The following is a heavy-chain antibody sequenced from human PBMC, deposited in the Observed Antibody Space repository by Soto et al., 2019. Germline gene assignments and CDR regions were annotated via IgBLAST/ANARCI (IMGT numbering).Heavy chain of an antibody. V-gene: IGHV4-34*01. CDR3: ARGGPLRYFDWLPNNWFDH. J-gene: IGHJ5*02. D-gene: IGHD3-9*01. CDR2: INHSGST. Sequence: SETLSLTCAVYGGSFSGYYWSWIRQPPGKGLEWIGEINHSGSTNYNPSLKSRVTISVDTSKNQFSLKLSSVTAADTAVYYCARGGPLRYFDWLPNNWFDHWGQGTLVTVSS. CDR1: GGSFSGYY.